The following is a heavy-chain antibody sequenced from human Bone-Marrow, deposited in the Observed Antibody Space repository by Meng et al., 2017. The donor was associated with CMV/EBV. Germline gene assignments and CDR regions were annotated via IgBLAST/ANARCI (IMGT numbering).Heavy chain of an antibody. J-gene: IGHJ4*02. V-gene: IGHV3-23*01. D-gene: IGHD2-2*01. CDR1: GFTFDDYA. Sequence: GGSLRLSCPASGFTFDDYAMHWVRQAPGKGLEWVSAISGSGGSTYYADSVKGRFTISRDNSKNTLYLQMNSLRAEDTAVYDWAKVYCSSTRCYGANLDSWGQGTLVTVSS. CDR3: AKVYCSSTRCYGANLDS. CDR2: ISGSGGST.